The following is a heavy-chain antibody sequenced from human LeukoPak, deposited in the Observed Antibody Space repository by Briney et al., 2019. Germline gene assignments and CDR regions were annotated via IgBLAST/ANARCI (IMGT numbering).Heavy chain of an antibody. CDR3: ARVRGCSSTSCYRPYGMDV. D-gene: IGHD2-2*01. V-gene: IGHV1-2*02. CDR2: INPNSGGT. Sequence: GASVKVSCKASGYTFTGYYMHWVRQAPGQGLEWMGWINPNSGGTNYAQKFQGRVTMTRDTPISTAYMELSRLRSDDTAVYYCARVRGCSSTSCYRPYGMDVWGQGTTVTVSS. J-gene: IGHJ6*02. CDR1: GYTFTGYY.